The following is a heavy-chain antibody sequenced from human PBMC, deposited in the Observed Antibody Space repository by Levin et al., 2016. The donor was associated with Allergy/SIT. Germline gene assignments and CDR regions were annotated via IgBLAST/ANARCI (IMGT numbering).Heavy chain of an antibody. CDR1: GYNFATYW. J-gene: IGHJ4*02. CDR3: ARHGTDSGKYDY. CDR2: SNPSNSET. V-gene: IGHV5-51*01. Sequence: GGSLRLSCKGSGYNFATYWIAWVRQMPGKGLEWMGMSNPSNSETRYSPSSRGQVSISADKSIGTAFLQWSSLQASDTALYFCARHGTDSGKYDYWGQGTLVTVSS. D-gene: IGHD1-26*01.